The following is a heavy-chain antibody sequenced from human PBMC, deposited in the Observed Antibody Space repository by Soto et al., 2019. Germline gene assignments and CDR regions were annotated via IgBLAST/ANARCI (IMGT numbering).Heavy chain of an antibody. CDR3: AKGGPMVRGPRGDFDY. CDR1: GFTFSSYG. J-gene: IGHJ4*02. Sequence: QVQLVESGGGVVQPGRSLRLSCAASGFTFSSYGMHWVRQAPGKGLEWVAVISYDGSNKYYADSVKGRFTISRDNSKNTTYLQMNSLRAEDTAVYYCAKGGPMVRGPRGDFDYWGQGTLVTVSS. V-gene: IGHV3-30*18. D-gene: IGHD3-10*01. CDR2: ISYDGSNK.